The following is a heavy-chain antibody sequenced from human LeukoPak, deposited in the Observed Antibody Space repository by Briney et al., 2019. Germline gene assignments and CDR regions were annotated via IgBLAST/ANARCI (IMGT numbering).Heavy chain of an antibody. CDR1: GYTFTSYG. V-gene: IGHV1-18*01. J-gene: IGHJ4*02. D-gene: IGHD5-12*01. Sequence: GASVKVSCKASGYTFTSYGISWVRQAPGQGLEWMGWISAYNGNTNYAQKLQGRVTMTTDTSTSTAYMELRSLRSDDTAVYYCAKTVFIVATTGPLDYWGQGTQVTVSS. CDR2: ISAYNGNT. CDR3: AKTVFIVATTGPLDY.